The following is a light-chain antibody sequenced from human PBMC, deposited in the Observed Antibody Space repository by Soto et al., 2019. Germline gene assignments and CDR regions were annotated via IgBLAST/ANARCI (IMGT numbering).Light chain of an antibody. CDR1: SSDIGAYPS. CDR2: EVT. J-gene: IGLJ2*01. CDR3: SSFAANDNVL. V-gene: IGLV2-8*01. Sequence: QSVLTQPPSASGSPGQSVTISCTGTSSDIGAYPSVSWYQQHPGKAPKLMIYEVTKRPSGVPDRFSGSKSGNTASLTVSGLQTEDEADYYCSSFAANDNVLFGGGTKLTVL.